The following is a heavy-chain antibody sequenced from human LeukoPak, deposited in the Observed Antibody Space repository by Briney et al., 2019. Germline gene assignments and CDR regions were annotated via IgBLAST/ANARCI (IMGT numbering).Heavy chain of an antibody. V-gene: IGHV7-4-1*02. D-gene: IGHD3-3*01. Sequence: GASVKVSCKASGYTFTSYAMNWVRQAPGQGLEWMGWINTNTGNPTYAQGFTGRFVFSLDTSVSTAYLQISSLKAEDTAVYYCARDLKYYDFWSGYRPYYYYYMDVWGKGTTVTVSS. CDR2: INTNTGNP. J-gene: IGHJ6*03. CDR1: GYTFTSYA. CDR3: ARDLKYYDFWSGYRPYYYYYMDV.